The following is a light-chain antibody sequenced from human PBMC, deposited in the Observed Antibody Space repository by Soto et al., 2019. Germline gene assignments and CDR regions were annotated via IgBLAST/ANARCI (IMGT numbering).Light chain of an antibody. CDR2: GTS. V-gene: IGKV3-20*01. CDR1: QSLSVSY. CDR3: HQCGDSPRT. Sequence: EIVLTQSPGTLSLSPGDRATLSGRASQSLSVSYIAWYQQRPGQAPRLLIYGTSTRATGIPDRFSGSGSGTDVTLVISRLEPDDFAVYYCHQCGDSPRTFGQGTPVES. J-gene: IGKJ1*01.